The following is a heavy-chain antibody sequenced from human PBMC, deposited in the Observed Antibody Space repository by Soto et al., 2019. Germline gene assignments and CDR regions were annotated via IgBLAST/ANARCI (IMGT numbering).Heavy chain of an antibody. J-gene: IGHJ4*02. V-gene: IGHV1-69*02. D-gene: IGHD3-10*01. CDR1: GDTFSFYT. CDR2: VNPILSMS. CDR3: ATSYGSGYRAFDY. Sequence: QVQLVQSGAEVKKPGSSVKVSCKASGDTFSFYTINWVRQARGLGLEWMGRVNPILSMSNYAQKFQGRVTMTADKVTSTAYMQLRSLRSEDTAFYYCATSYGSGYRAFDYWGQGALVTVSS.